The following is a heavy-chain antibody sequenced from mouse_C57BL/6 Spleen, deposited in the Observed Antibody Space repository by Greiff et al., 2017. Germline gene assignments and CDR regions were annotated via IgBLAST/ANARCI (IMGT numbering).Heavy chain of an antibody. Sequence: VQLQQSGAELVRPGTSVKVSCKASGYAFTNYLIEWVKQRPGQGLEWIGVINPGSGGTNYNEKFKGKATLTADKSSSTAYMQLSSLTSEDSAVYFCARWGDFDYWGQGTTLTVSS. CDR1: GYAFTNYL. J-gene: IGHJ2*01. V-gene: IGHV1-54*01. CDR2: INPGSGGT. CDR3: ARWGDFDY.